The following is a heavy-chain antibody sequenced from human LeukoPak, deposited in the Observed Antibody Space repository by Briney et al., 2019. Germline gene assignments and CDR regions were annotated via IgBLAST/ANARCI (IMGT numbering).Heavy chain of an antibody. D-gene: IGHD2-21*02. V-gene: IGHV1-18*01. CDR1: GYTFTSYG. J-gene: IGHJ6*02. CDR3: ARDVVVTAIEYYYYGMDV. CDR2: ISAYNGNT. Sequence: ASVKVSCKASGYTFTSYGISWVRQAPGQGLEWMGWISAYNGNTNYAQKLRGRVTMTTNTSTSTAYMELRSLRSDDTAVYYCARDVVVTAIEYYYYGMDVWGRGTTVTVS.